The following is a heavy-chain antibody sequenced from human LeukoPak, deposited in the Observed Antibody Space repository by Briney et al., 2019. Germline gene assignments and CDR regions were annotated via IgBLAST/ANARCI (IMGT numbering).Heavy chain of an antibody. D-gene: IGHD6-13*01. CDR1: GGSFSGYY. J-gene: IGHJ6*03. V-gene: IGHV4-34*01. CDR2: INHSGST. CDR3: ARMGYSSSWYLRGSGYYYYMDV. Sequence: PSETLSLTCAVYGGSFSGYYWSWSRQPPGKGLEWIGEINHSGSTNYSPSLKSRVTISVGTSKNQFSLKLSSVTAADTAVYYCARMGYSSSWYLRGSGYYYYMDVWGKGTTVTVSS.